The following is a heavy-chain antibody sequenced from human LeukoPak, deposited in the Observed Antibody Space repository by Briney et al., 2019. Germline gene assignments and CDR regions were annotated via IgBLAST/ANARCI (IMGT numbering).Heavy chain of an antibody. CDR3: AHRARRGIPAAH. D-gene: IGHD6-25*01. J-gene: IGHJ4*02. V-gene: IGHV2-5*02. Sequence: GTTPVKPTQTPTLTCTFSGFSLSTSEVGVGWIRQPPGKALQWLALIYWDDDKRYSPSLRSRLTITKDTAKNQVVLTVINMDPVDTAIYYCAHRARRGIPAAHWGQGTVVTVSS. CDR2: IYWDDDK. CDR1: GFSLSTSEVG.